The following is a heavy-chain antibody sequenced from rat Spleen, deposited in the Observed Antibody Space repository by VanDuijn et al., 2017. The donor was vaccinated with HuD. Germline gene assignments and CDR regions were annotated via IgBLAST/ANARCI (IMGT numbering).Heavy chain of an antibody. J-gene: IGHJ2*01. CDR2: ISSGGST. V-gene: IGHV2S12*01. CDR3: AREGKLGVRGYYFDY. D-gene: IGHD5-1*01. CDR1: GFSLISNG. Sequence: QVQLKESGPGLVQPSQTLSLTCTVSGFSLISNGVSWVRQPPGKGLEWIAAISSGGSTTYNSALTSRLTISRDTSKSQVFLKMNSLQTEDTATYFCAREGKLGVRGYYFDYWGQGVMVTVSS.